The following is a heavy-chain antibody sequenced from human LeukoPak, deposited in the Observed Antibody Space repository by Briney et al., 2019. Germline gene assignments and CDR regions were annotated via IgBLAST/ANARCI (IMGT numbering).Heavy chain of an antibody. D-gene: IGHD5-12*01. J-gene: IGHJ6*02. CDR3: ARVDRGYDPNGAVGYYGMDV. CDR1: AFIFSGHW. CDR2: IKEDGSER. V-gene: IGHV3-7*03. Sequence: PGGSLRLSCEGSAFIFSGHWMNWVRQTPGKGLEWVASIKEDGSERQYVDSVKGRFSISRDNTKGSLFLQLNSLRAEDTAVYYCARVDRGYDPNGAVGYYGMDVWGQGTTVTVSS.